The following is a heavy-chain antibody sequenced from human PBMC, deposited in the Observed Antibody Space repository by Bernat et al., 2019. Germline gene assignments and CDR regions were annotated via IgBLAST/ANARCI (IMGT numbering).Heavy chain of an antibody. J-gene: IGHJ4*02. CDR1: GGSISNRIYY. CDR2: IYYTGST. Sequence: QLQLQESGPGLVKPSETLSLTCSVSGGSISNRIYYWAWIRQPPGKGLEYIGNIYYTGSTSYIPSLNNRVTISVDTSKDQFFLKLRAVTAADTAVYYCARLEYYDFWSGPGYFDYWGQGTLVTVSS. D-gene: IGHD3-3*01. CDR3: ARLEYYDFWSGPGYFDY. V-gene: IGHV4-39*01.